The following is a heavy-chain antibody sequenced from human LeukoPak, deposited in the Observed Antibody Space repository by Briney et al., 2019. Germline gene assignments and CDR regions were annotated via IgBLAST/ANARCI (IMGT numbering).Heavy chain of an antibody. J-gene: IGHJ6*04. D-gene: IGHD3-10*01. CDR1: GYSFTSYW. CDR3: ARHVYYYGSGSYFQVYYYGMDV. CDR2: IDPSDSYT. V-gene: IGHV5-10-1*01. Sequence: GESLKISCKGSGYSFTSYWISWVRQMPGKGLEWMGRIDPSDSYTNYSPSFQGHVTISADKSISTAYLQWSSLKASDTAMYYCARHVYYYGSGSYFQVYYYGMDVWGKGTTVTVSS.